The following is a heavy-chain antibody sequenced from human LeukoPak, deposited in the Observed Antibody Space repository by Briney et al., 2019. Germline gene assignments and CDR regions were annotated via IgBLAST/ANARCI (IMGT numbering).Heavy chain of an antibody. CDR2: INAHNGNT. CDR1: GYIFPNYA. D-gene: IGHD4-17*01. V-gene: IGHV1-18*01. Sequence: ASVKVSCKASGYIFPNYAISWVRQAPGQGLEWMGWINAHNGNTNYAQKLQVRVTMTTDTSTSTVYMELRSLRSDDTAFYYCARDNPIENDYGPYYFDYWGQGTLVTVSS. CDR3: ARDNPIENDYGPYYFDY. J-gene: IGHJ4*02.